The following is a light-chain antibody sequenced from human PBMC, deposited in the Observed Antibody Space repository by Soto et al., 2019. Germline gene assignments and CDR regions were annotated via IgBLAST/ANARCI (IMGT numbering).Light chain of an antibody. CDR1: QSVGAN. CDR3: QQYNNRPPLT. V-gene: IGKV3-15*01. Sequence: EIVMTQSPVTLSVSPGERATLSCRASQSVGANLAWYQHKPGQAPRLLIYGASSRATGIPARFSGSGSGTEFTLTINNLQSEDFAVYFCQQYNNRPPLTFGGGTRVEIK. CDR2: GAS. J-gene: IGKJ4*01.